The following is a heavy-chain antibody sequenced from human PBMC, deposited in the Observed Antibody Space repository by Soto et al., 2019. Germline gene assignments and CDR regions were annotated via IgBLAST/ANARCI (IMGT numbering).Heavy chain of an antibody. V-gene: IGHV5-51*01. CDR3: AKSAVLEI. Sequence: GESLKIYCKGSGYNFSIQWIAWVRQKPGKGLEWMGIVYPGDAETRYSPSFQGQVTMSADKSIDTAYLQWSSLKASDTAIYYCAKSAVLEIWGQGTMVTVSS. J-gene: IGHJ3*02. D-gene: IGHD6-19*01. CDR2: VYPGDAET. CDR1: GYNFSIQW.